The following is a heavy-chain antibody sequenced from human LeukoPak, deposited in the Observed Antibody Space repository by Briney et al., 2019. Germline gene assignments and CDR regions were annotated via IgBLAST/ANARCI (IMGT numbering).Heavy chain of an antibody. D-gene: IGHD1-20*01. J-gene: IGHJ3*02. Sequence: PGGSLRLSCAASGFTFSSYGMHWVRQAPGKGLEWVAVIWYDGSNKYYADSVKGRFTISRDNSKNTLYLQMNSLRAEDTAVYYCARVAPGIWSAFDIWGQGTMVTVSS. CDR2: IWYDGSNK. V-gene: IGHV3-33*01. CDR1: GFTFSSYG. CDR3: ARVAPGIWSAFDI.